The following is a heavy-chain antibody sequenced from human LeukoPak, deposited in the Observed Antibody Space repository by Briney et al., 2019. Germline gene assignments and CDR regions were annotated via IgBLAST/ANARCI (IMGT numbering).Heavy chain of an antibody. D-gene: IGHD3-3*01. V-gene: IGHV4-34*01. CDR3: ARLEWELRNWFDP. Sequence: KTSETLSLTCAVYGGSFSGYYWSWIHQPPGKGLEWIGEINHSGSTNYNPSLKSRVTISVDTSKNQFSLKLISVTAADTAVYYCARLEWELRNWFDPWGQGTLVTVSS. CDR2: INHSGST. J-gene: IGHJ5*02. CDR1: GGSFSGYY.